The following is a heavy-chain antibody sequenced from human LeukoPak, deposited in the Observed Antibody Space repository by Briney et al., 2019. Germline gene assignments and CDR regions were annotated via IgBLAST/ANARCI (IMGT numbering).Heavy chain of an antibody. CDR3: ARAGSSCSSTSCYWSYYHGMDV. V-gene: IGHV1-69*01. CDR2: IIPIFGTA. Sequence: GSSVKVSCKASGGTFSSYAISWVRQAPGQGLEWMGGIIPIFGTANYAQKFQGRVTITADESTSTAYMELSSLRSEDTAVYYCARAGSSCSSTSCYWSYYHGMDVWGQGTTVTVSS. D-gene: IGHD2-2*01. CDR1: GGTFSSYA. J-gene: IGHJ6*02.